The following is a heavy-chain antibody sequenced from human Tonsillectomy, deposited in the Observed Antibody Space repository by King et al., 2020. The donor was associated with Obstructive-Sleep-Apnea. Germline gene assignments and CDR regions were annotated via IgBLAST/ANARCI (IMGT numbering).Heavy chain of an antibody. Sequence: VQLVESGGGLDKPGGSLRLSCAASGFTFSSYSMNWFGQSPGKGLEWVSSISDSGTFKFYSDSLKGRFTISRDNAENSLYLQMNSLRDEDTAVYFCAREGSRFRDALDFWGQGTLVTVSS. V-gene: IGHV3-21*01. D-gene: IGHD3-3*01. CDR1: GFTFSSYS. CDR2: ISDSGTFK. CDR3: AREGSRFRDALDF. J-gene: IGHJ3*01.